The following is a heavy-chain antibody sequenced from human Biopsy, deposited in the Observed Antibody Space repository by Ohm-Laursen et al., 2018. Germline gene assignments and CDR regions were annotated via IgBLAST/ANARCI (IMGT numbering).Heavy chain of an antibody. V-gene: IGHV1-69*04. CDR3: ARDCNGDNCGVDF. Sequence: SSVKVSCKASGGTSSNFAIHWVRQAPGQGLECMGRIIPLIGLTNYAQKFQGRVTITADKFTNTVYMELSSLRSDDTAVYFCARDCNGDNCGVDFWGQGTLVTVS. J-gene: IGHJ4*02. CDR1: GGTSSNFA. D-gene: IGHD2-15*01. CDR2: IIPLIGLT.